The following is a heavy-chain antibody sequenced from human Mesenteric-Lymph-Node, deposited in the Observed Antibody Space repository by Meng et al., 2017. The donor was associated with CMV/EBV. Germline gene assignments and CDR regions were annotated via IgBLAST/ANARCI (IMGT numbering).Heavy chain of an antibody. D-gene: IGHD2-2*01. Sequence: GSLRLSCAVYGGSFSGYYWSWIRQPPGKGLEWVGQINDRGSTSYNPSLKSRVTISVDTSRNQFSLKLNSVTAADTAVYYCAIWNPRPEYCSSTGCSYPYYFDYWDQGTLVTVSS. CDR1: GGSFSGYY. J-gene: IGHJ4*02. V-gene: IGHV4-34*01. CDR2: INDRGST. CDR3: AIWNPRPEYCSSTGCSYPYYFDY.